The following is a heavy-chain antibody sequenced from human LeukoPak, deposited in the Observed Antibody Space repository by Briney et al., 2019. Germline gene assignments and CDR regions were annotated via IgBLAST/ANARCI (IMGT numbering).Heavy chain of an antibody. D-gene: IGHD1-20*01. V-gene: IGHV1-18*04. CDR1: GYTFTGYY. Sequence: ASVKVSCKASGYTFTGYYMHWVRQAPGQGLEWMGWISAYNGNTNYAQKLQGRVTMTTDTSTSTAYMELRSLRSDDTAVYYCARESPSITGTDYWGQGTLVTVSS. CDR3: ARESPSITGTDY. J-gene: IGHJ4*02. CDR2: ISAYNGNT.